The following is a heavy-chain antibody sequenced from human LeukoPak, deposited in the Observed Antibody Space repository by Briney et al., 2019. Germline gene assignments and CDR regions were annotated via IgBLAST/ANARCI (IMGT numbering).Heavy chain of an antibody. CDR2: IRSKSNGGTT. D-gene: IGHD2/OR15-2a*01. CDR1: GFTFADYA. CDR3: ANQYSKVSSTPDY. V-gene: IGHV3-49*03. J-gene: IGHJ4*02. Sequence: GGSLRLSCTTSGFTFADYAMSWFRQAPGKGLEWVGFIRSKSNGGTTHYAASVEGRFTISRDNSKNTLYMEMKSLRADDTAIYYCANQYSKVSSTPDYWGQGTLVTVSS.